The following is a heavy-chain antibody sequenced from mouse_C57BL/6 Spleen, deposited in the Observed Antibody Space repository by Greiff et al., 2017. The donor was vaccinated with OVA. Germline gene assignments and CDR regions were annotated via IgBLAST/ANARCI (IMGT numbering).Heavy chain of an antibody. CDR1: GYTFTSYW. Sequence: QVQLQQPGAELVKPGASVKLSCKASGYTFTSYWLQWVKQRPGQGLEWIGEIDPSDSYTTYNQQFKGKATLTVDQSSSTAYMQLSSLTSADSAVYYCARREGYYVDYWGQGTTLTVSS. J-gene: IGHJ2*01. V-gene: IGHV1-50*01. CDR2: IDPSDSYT. CDR3: ARREGYYVDY.